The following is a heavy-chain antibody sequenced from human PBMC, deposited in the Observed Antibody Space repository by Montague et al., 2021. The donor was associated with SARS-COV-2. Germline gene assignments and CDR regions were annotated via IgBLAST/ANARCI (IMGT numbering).Heavy chain of an antibody. D-gene: IGHD3-16*01. V-gene: IGHV4-59*12. CDR3: ARAYERSWDV. Sequence: SETLSLTCTVSGVAISYGDWSWIRQPPGQGLEWIVTIFDNGDTDHNPSLKSGVTVSEDTSQNQFSLRLSSVAAADTAVYCCARAYERSWDVWGQGTTVTVSS. CDR1: GVAISYGD. J-gene: IGHJ6*02. CDR2: IFDNGDT.